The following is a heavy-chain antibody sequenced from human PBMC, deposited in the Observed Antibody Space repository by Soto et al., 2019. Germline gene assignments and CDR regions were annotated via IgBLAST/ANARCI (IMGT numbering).Heavy chain of an antibody. J-gene: IGHJ6*02. Sequence: SVKVSCKAFGGTFISYAFSWVRQAPGQGLEWMGGTIPIFSTTHYAQNFQGRVTITADGSTSTAYMELSGLRSEDTAVYYCAAAVWRGYSEYYYGMDVWGLGTTVTVSS. CDR1: GGTFISYA. CDR3: AAAVWRGYSEYYYGMDV. D-gene: IGHD3-3*01. CDR2: TIPIFSTT. V-gene: IGHV1-69*13.